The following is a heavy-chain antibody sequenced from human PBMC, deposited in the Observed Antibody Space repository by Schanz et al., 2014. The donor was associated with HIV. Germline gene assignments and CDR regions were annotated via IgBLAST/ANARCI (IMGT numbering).Heavy chain of an antibody. V-gene: IGHV3-33*05. CDR2: ISYDGNTK. D-gene: IGHD4-17*01. CDR1: GFIFSSYG. Sequence: QVQLVESGGGVVQPGRSLRLSCAASGFIFSSYGMHWVRQAPGKGLEWVALISYDGNTKYYADSVKGRFSISRDKSKNTLYLQMNTLRSEDTAVYYCAKGYGDYYWYFDLWGRGTLVTVSS. J-gene: IGHJ2*01. CDR3: AKGYGDYYWYFDL.